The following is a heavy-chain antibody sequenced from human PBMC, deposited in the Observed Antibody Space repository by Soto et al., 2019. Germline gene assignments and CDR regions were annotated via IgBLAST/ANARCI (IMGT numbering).Heavy chain of an antibody. CDR3: ASLRIVAAGIALGY. V-gene: IGHV3-48*01. J-gene: IGHJ4*02. CDR1: GFTFSSYS. Sequence: GGSLRLSCAASGFTFSSYSMNWIRQAPGKGLEWVSYISSSSSTIYYADSVKGRFTISRDNAKNSLYLQMDSLRAEDTAVYYCASLRIVAAGIALGYWGQGTLVTVS. CDR2: ISSSSSTI. D-gene: IGHD6-13*01.